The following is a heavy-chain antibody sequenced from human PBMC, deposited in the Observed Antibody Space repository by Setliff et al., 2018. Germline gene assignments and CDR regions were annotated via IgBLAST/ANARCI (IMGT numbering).Heavy chain of an antibody. CDR3: ATEKFPGDWGDY. V-gene: IGHV1-18*01. J-gene: IGHJ4*02. D-gene: IGHD2-21*01. Sequence: ASVKVSCKASGYTFISYDISWVRQAPGQGLEWMGWISIDDDKTKYAQKFQGRVTMTADTSTSTAYMELRSLRSDDTAVYYCATEKFPGDWGDYWGQGTLVTVSS. CDR2: ISIDDDKT. CDR1: GYTFISYD.